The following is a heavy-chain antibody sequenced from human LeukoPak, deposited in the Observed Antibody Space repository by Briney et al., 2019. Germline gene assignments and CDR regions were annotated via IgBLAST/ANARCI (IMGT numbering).Heavy chain of an antibody. CDR3: ARDGWFGELDKDHFDY. V-gene: IGHV3-11*06. CDR2: ISLSSTYT. J-gene: IGHJ4*02. CDR1: GFTFSDYH. Sequence: GGSLRLSCAASGFTFSDYHMSWIRQAPGKGLEWVSYISLSSTYTNYADSVKGRFTISRDNAKNLLYLQMNSLRVEDTAVYYCARDGWFGELDKDHFDYWGQGTLVTVSS. D-gene: IGHD3-10*01.